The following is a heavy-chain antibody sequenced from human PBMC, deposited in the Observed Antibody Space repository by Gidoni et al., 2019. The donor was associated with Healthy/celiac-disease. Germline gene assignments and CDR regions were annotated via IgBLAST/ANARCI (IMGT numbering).Heavy chain of an antibody. V-gene: IGHV4-34*01. J-gene: IGHJ2*01. CDR1: GGSFSGSY. D-gene: IGHD1-1*01. CDR3: ARALQQSPARYFDL. Sequence: QVQLQQWGAGLLKPSETLSLTCAVYGGSFSGSYWSWIRQPPGKGLEWIGESNHSGSTNYNPSLKSRVTISVDTSKNQFSLKLSSVTAADTAVYYCARALQQSPARYFDLWGRGTLVTVSS. CDR2: SNHSGST.